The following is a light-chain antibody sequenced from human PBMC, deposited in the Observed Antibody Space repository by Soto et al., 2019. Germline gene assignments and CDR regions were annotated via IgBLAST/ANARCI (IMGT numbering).Light chain of an antibody. CDR2: YAS. CDR1: QSVGNN. Sequence: EVMMTQSPATLSVSPGERATLSCWASQSVGNNIAWYQQKPGQAPRLLIYYASTMVTGIPARFSGSGSGTEFTLTISSLQSEDFALYSCQQYNDWPPITFGQGTRLE. J-gene: IGKJ5*01. V-gene: IGKV3-15*01. CDR3: QQYNDWPPIT.